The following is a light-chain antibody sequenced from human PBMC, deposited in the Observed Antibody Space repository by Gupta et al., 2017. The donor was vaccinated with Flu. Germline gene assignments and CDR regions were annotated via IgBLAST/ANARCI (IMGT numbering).Light chain of an antibody. CDR2: DDR. J-gene: IGLJ3*02. V-gene: IGLV3-21*02. CDR3: QVWDTSSDNRWV. CDR1: DIGSKS. Sequence: GSDIGSKSVHWYQQKPGQAPVLVVYDDRDRPSGIPERFSGSNPGNTATLTISGVEAGDEADYYCQVWDTSSDNRWVFGGGTKLTVL.